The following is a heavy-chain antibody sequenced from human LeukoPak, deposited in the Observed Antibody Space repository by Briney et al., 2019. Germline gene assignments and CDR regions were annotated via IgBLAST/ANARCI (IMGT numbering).Heavy chain of an antibody. D-gene: IGHD1-7*01. CDR1: GFIFSSYG. CDR2: DSYDGTDK. J-gene: IGHJ1*01. Sequence: GGSLRLSCAASGFIFSSYGMHWVRQAPGKGLEWAAVDSYDGTDKDYADSVKGRFTISRDNSNNTMYLQMNSLRAEDTAVYYCAKDRNFEGGTTAGYFHLWGQGTLVTVSS. CDR3: AKDRNFEGGTTAGYFHL. V-gene: IGHV3-30*18.